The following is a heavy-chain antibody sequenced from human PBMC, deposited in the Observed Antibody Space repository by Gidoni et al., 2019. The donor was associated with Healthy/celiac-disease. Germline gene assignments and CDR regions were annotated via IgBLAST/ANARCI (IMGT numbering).Heavy chain of an antibody. V-gene: IGHV3-74*01. D-gene: IGHD1-26*01. CDR3: ARDLVGATKYYYMDV. Sequence: EVHLVESGGGLVQPGGSLRLSCAASGLPFRSYWMHWVRQAPGKGLVWVSRINSDGSSTSYADSVKGRFTISRDNAKNTLYLQMNSLRAEDTAVYYCARDLVGATKYYYMDVWGKGTTVTVSS. J-gene: IGHJ6*03. CDR1: GLPFRSYW. CDR2: INSDGSST.